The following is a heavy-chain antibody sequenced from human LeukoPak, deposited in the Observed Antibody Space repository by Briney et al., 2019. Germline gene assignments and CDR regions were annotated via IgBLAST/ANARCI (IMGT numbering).Heavy chain of an antibody. CDR2: INLGSGGT. Sequence: ASVKVSCKASGYTFTGYYMHWVRQAPGQGLEWMGWINLGSGGTNSAQRFLGRVTMTRDTSISTAYMELSRLRSDDTAVYYCARDLGVIVATPTGYGYWGQGTLVTVSS. J-gene: IGHJ4*02. CDR1: GYTFTGYY. CDR3: ARDLGVIVATPTGYGY. V-gene: IGHV1-2*02. D-gene: IGHD5-12*01.